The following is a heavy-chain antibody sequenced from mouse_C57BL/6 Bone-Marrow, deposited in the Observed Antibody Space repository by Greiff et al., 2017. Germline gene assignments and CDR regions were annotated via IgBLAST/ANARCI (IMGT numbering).Heavy chain of an antibody. V-gene: IGHV14-2*01. CDR3: TRSLIYYGTNY. CDR2: IDPEDGET. CDR1: GFNIKDYY. Sequence: EVQLQQSGAELVKPGASVKLSCTASGFNIKDYYIHWVKQRTEKGLEWIGRIDPEDGETKYAQKFQDKATITADTASNTAYLQLSSLTSADTAVYYCTRSLIYYGTNYWGQGTTLTVSS. J-gene: IGHJ2*01. D-gene: IGHD1-1*01.